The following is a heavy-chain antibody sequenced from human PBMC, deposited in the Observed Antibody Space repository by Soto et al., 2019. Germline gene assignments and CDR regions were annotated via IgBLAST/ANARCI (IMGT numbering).Heavy chain of an antibody. J-gene: IGHJ5*02. CDR2: ISAYNGNT. D-gene: IGHD3-10*01. V-gene: IGHV1-18*01. Sequence: QVQLVQSGAEVKKPGASVKVSCKASGYTFTSYGISWVRQAPGQVLEWMGWISAYNGNTNYAQKLQGRVTMTTDTSTSTAYMELRSLRSDDTAVYYCARDGLLWFGELKKYNWFDTWGQGTLVTVSS. CDR3: ARDGLLWFGELKKYNWFDT. CDR1: GYTFTSYG.